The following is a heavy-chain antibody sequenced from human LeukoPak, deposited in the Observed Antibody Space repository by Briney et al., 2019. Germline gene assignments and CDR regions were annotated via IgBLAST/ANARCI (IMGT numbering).Heavy chain of an antibody. J-gene: IGHJ4*02. CDR3: ARDSLFLEWLTLDY. Sequence: ASVKVSCKASGYTFTSYYMHWVRQAPGQGLEWMGWINPNSGGTNYAQKFQGRVTMTRDTSISTAYMELSRLRSDDTAVYYCARDSLFLEWLTLDYWGQGTLVTVSS. D-gene: IGHD3-3*01. V-gene: IGHV1-2*02. CDR2: INPNSGGT. CDR1: GYTFTSYY.